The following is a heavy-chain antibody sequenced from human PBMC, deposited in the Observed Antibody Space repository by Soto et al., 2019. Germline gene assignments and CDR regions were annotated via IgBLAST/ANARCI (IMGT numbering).Heavy chain of an antibody. Sequence: GGSLRLSCAASGFTFSSYGMHWVRQAPGKGLEWVAVISYDGSNKYYADSVKGRFTISRDNAKNSLYLQMNSLRAEDTAVYYCARGVNLDVWGQGTTVTVSS. CDR2: ISYDGSNK. CDR1: GFTFSSYG. CDR3: ARGVNLDV. D-gene: IGHD2-8*01. V-gene: IGHV3-30*03. J-gene: IGHJ6*02.